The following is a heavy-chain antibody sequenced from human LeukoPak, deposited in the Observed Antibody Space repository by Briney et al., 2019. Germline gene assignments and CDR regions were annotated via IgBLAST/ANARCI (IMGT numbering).Heavy chain of an antibody. J-gene: IGHJ6*03. CDR2: TYYRSKWYN. CDR3: ARGKSAHRWELPDYYYYYYMDV. CDR1: GDSVSSNSAA. V-gene: IGHV6-1*01. Sequence: SQTLSLTCGISGDSVSSNSAAWNWIRQSPSRGLEWLGRTYYRSKWYNDYAVSVKSRITINPDTSKNQFSLQLNSVTPEDTAVYYCARGKSAHRWELPDYYYYYYMDVWGKGTTVTVSS. D-gene: IGHD2-15*01.